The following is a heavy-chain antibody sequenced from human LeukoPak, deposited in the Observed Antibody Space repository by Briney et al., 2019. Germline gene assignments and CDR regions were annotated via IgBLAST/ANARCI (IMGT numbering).Heavy chain of an antibody. V-gene: IGHV3-21*01. D-gene: IGHD4-11*01. CDR1: GFTFNDAW. CDR2: ISSSSSYI. Sequence: PGGSLRLSCAASGFTFNDAWMSWIRQAPGKGLEWVSSISSSSSYIYYADSVKGRFTISRDNAKNSLYLQMNSLRAEDTAVYYCANSNLDYWGQGTLVTVSS. CDR3: ANSNLDY. J-gene: IGHJ4*02.